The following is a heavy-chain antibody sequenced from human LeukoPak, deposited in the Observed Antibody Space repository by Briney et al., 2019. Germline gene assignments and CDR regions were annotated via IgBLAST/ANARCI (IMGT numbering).Heavy chain of an antibody. CDR2: IYYRSKWYN. CDR3: AIEGPIAAREVYYYYMDV. Sequence: SQTLSLTCAISGDSVSSNSAAWDWIRQSPSRGLEWLGRIYYRSKWYNDYAVSVKSRITINPDTSKNQFSLQLNSVTPEDAAVYYCAIEGPIAAREVYYYYMDVWGKGTTVTVSS. V-gene: IGHV6-1*01. D-gene: IGHD6-6*01. CDR1: GDSVSSNSAA. J-gene: IGHJ6*03.